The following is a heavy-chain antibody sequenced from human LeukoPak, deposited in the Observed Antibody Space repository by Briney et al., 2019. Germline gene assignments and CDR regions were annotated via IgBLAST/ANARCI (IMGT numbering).Heavy chain of an antibody. CDR1: GFTFSSYA. J-gene: IGHJ4*02. V-gene: IGHV3-23*01. Sequence: GGSLRLSCAASGFTFSSYAMSWVSQAPGKGLEWGSAISGSGGSTYYADSVKGRFTISRDNSKNTLYLQMNSLRAEDTGVYYCAKLEAYCGGDCYYFDYWGQGTLVTVSS. CDR2: ISGSGGST. D-gene: IGHD2-21*02. CDR3: AKLEAYCGGDCYYFDY.